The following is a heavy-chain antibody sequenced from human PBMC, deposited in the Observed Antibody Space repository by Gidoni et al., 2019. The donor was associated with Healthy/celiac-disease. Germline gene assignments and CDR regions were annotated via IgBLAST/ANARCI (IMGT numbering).Heavy chain of an antibody. D-gene: IGHD6-6*01. Sequence: EVQLVESGGGLVQPGGSLRLSCSASGFTFSSYAMHWVRQAPGKGLEYVSAISSNGGSTYYADSVKGRFTISRDNSKNTLYLQMSSLRAEDTAVYYCVKDRGAARGAFDIWGQGTMVTVSS. CDR1: GFTFSSYA. CDR2: ISSNGGST. CDR3: VKDRGAARGAFDI. V-gene: IGHV3-64D*06. J-gene: IGHJ3*02.